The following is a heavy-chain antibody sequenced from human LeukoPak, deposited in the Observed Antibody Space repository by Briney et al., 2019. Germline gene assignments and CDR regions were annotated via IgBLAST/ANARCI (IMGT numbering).Heavy chain of an antibody. CDR3: ARGQYSYGFLGRDYFDY. Sequence: SETLSLTCTVSGGSLSSYYWSWIRQPPGKGLEWIGYIYYSGSTNYNPSLKSRVTISVDTSKNQFSLKLSSVTAADTAVYYCARGQYSYGFLGRDYFDYWGQGTLVTVSS. V-gene: IGHV4-59*01. CDR2: IYYSGST. D-gene: IGHD5-18*01. J-gene: IGHJ4*02. CDR1: GGSLSSYY.